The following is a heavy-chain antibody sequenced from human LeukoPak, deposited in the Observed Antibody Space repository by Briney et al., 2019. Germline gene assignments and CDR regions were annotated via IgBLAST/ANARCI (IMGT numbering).Heavy chain of an antibody. D-gene: IGHD3-16*01. V-gene: IGHV1-69*13. Sequence: SVKVSCKASGGTFSSYAISWVRQAPGQGLEWMGGIIPVFGTANYAQKFQGRVTITADESTSTAYMELSSLRSEDTAVYYCARWAGYYFWFDPWGQGTLVTVSS. CDR1: GGTFSSYA. CDR2: IIPVFGTA. J-gene: IGHJ5*02. CDR3: ARWAGYYFWFDP.